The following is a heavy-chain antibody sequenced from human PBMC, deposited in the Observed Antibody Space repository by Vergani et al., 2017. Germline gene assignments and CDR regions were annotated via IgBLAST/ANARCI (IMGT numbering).Heavy chain of an antibody. D-gene: IGHD3-10*01. CDR2: IYPGDSEV. J-gene: IGHJ3*01. CDR1: GYIFSKFW. CDR3: ASGGHGSENGGALQL. V-gene: IGHV5-51*01. Sequence: EKQLVQSGSETKKPGESLTISCQAFGYIFSKFWIGWVRQRPGRGLEWVWLIYPGDSEVKSNPTFRGQVIFSVDTSVNTAYLQWRSLQASDTATYFCASGGHGSENGGALQLWGQGTNITVSS.